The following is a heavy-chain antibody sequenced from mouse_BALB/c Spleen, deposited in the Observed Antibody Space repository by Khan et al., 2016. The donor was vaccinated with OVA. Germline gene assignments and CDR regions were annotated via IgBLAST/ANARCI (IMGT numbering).Heavy chain of an antibody. CDR1: GYTFTDYY. J-gene: IGHJ3*01. D-gene: IGHD2-2*01. CDR3: VRSGAGSFAY. Sequence: QVRLQQSGAELARPGASVKLSCKASGYTFTDYYLNWVKQRTGQGLEWIGDIYPGSGNTYYNERFKGKATLTADKSSSTAYMQLSSLPSEDSAVCFCVRSGAGSFAYWGQGTLVTVSA. V-gene: IGHV1-77*01. CDR2: IYPGSGNT.